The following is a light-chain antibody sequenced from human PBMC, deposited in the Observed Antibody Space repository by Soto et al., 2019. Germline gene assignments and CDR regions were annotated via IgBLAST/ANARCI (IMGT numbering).Light chain of an antibody. Sequence: QSALTQPPSASGSPGQSVTISCTGTSSDVGGYNYVSLYQQHPGKVPNLMIYEVTKRPSGVPDRFSGSKSGNTYSLTVSALQAEDEADYYCSSYAGSNILVVGGGTKGTVL. V-gene: IGLV2-8*01. CDR2: EVT. CDR1: SSDVGGYNY. CDR3: SSYAGSNILV. J-gene: IGLJ3*02.